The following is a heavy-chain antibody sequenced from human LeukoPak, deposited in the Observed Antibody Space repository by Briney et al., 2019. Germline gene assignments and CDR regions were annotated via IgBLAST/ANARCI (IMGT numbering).Heavy chain of an antibody. CDR1: GFTVSSNY. CDR3: ALGAHYDILTGSWWGGMDV. D-gene: IGHD3-9*01. V-gene: IGHV3-53*01. J-gene: IGHJ6*02. CDR2: IYSGGST. Sequence: GGSLRLSCAASGFTVSSNYMSWVRQAPGKGLEWVSVIYSGGSTYYADSVKGRFTISRDNSKNTLYLQMNSLRAEDTAVYYCALGAHYDILTGSWWGGMDVWGQGTTVTVSS.